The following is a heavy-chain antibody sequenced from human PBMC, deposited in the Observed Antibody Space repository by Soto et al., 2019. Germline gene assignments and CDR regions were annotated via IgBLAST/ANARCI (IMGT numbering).Heavy chain of an antibody. D-gene: IGHD3-10*01. CDR1: GGSVNSYY. J-gene: IGHJ2*01. Sequence: PSETLSLTCSVSGGSVNSYYWTWVRQPPGKGLEWIGDIYYSERANYNPSLKSRVTISVDTPKNQFSLKLTSVTAADTAVYYCARDRTGKFAPYYHCDLWGRGALVTVSS. CDR3: ARDRTGKFAPYYHCDL. V-gene: IGHV4-59*02. CDR2: IYYSERA.